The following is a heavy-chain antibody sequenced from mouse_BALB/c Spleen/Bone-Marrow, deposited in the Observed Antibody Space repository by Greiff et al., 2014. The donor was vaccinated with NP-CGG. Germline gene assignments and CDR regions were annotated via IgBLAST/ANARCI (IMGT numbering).Heavy chain of an antibody. CDR3: ARYYYGSSYFDY. CDR1: GFNIKDTY. CDR2: IDPANGNT. D-gene: IGHD1-1*01. Sequence: VQLQQSGAELVKPGAPVKLSCTASGFNIKDTYMHWVKQRPEQGLEWIGRIDPANGNTKYDPKFQGKATITADTSSNTAYLQLSSLTSEDTAVYYCARYYYGSSYFDYWGQGTTLTVSS. J-gene: IGHJ2*01. V-gene: IGHV14-3*02.